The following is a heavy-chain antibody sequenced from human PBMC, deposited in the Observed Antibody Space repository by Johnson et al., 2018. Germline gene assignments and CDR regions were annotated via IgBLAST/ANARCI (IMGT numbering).Heavy chain of an antibody. CDR1: GFTFSNYG. CDR2: ISYDGSNK. J-gene: IGHJ3*01. Sequence: QVQLVESGGGVVQPGRSLRLSCAASGFTFSNYGLHWVRQAPGKGLEWVAVISYDGSNKYYADSVKGRLTISRDNSEKMMYLQMNSLRAEDTAVYYCGKEGEGDALDFWGQGKMVTVSS. D-gene: IGHD3-10*01. V-gene: IGHV3-30*18. CDR3: GKEGEGDALDF.